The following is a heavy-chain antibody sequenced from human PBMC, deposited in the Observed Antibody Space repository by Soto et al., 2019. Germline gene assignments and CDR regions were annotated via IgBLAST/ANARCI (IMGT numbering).Heavy chain of an antibody. V-gene: IGHV3-23*01. CDR2: LSNTGAGT. CDR3: ATALAVTLGAFDI. CDR1: GFTFSTYA. D-gene: IGHD4-17*01. Sequence: PGGSLRLSCAASGFTFSTYAMSWVRQAPGKGLEWVSALSNTGAGTYYADSVKGRFTISRDNSRSTLYLQMNSLRVEDSATYYCATALAVTLGAFDIWGQGTVVT. J-gene: IGHJ3*02.